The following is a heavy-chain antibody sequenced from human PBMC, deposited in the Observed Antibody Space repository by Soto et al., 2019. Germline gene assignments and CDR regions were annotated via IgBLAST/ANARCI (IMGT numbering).Heavy chain of an antibody. Sequence: GGSVRLSCAASGFTFNNYWMHWVRQAPGKGLVWVSRINIEGSTTDYADSVRGRFAISRDNAKNTLYLQINSLRDEDTAVYYCTRDRGGNFYGGFDYWGRGTLVTVSS. J-gene: IGHJ4*02. D-gene: IGHD1-26*01. CDR2: INIEGSTT. CDR3: TRDRGGNFYGGFDY. CDR1: GFTFNNYW. V-gene: IGHV3-74*01.